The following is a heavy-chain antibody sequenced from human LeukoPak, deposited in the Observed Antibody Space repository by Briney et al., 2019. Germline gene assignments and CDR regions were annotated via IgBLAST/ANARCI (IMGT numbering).Heavy chain of an antibody. D-gene: IGHD2-21*02. CDR3: ARGQYCGGDCSSSDAFDV. Sequence: ASVKVSCKTSGYTFTNYGVSWVRQAPGQGLEWMGWISAYNGDTNYAQKLQGRVTMTTDTSTSTAYMELRSLRSDDTAVHYCARGQYCGGDCSSSDAFDVWGQGTMVTVSS. V-gene: IGHV1-18*01. CDR2: ISAYNGDT. CDR1: GYTFTNYG. J-gene: IGHJ3*01.